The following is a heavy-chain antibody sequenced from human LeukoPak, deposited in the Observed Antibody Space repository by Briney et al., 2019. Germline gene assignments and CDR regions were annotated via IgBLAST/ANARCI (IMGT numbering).Heavy chain of an antibody. CDR2: IYYSGST. V-gene: IGHV4-39*01. Sequence: PSETLSLTCTVSGGSISSSSYYWGWIRQPPGKGLEWIGSIYYSGSTYYNPSLKSRVTISVDTSKNQFSLKLSSVTAADAAVYYCARQGCSGGSCYSWGQGTLVTVSS. J-gene: IGHJ4*02. CDR1: GGSISSSSYY. D-gene: IGHD2-15*01. CDR3: ARQGCSGGSCYS.